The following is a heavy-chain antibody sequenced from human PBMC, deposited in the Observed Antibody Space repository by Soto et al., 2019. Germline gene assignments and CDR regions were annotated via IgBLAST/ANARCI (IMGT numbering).Heavy chain of an antibody. CDR3: VKDLNYDVWSVYHYYALEN. J-gene: IGHJ6*02. V-gene: IGHV3-23*01. Sequence: EVQLLESGGGLSLPGGSLRLSCAASGFTFNSYAMTWVRQAPGKGLEWVAGISGNGRKTSYADSVKGRFSISRDNSKKTLFLDVNSLRAEDTAIYYCVKDLNYDVWSVYHYYALENWGQGTTVTVTS. CDR2: ISGNGRKT. D-gene: IGHD3-3*01. CDR1: GFTFNSYA.